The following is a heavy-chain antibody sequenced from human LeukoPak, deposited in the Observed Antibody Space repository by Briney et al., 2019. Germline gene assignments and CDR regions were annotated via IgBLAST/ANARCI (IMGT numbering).Heavy chain of an antibody. Sequence: GASVKVSCKASEYTFTGYYIHWVRQAPGQGLEWMGWIDPNTGDSNYVQKFQGRVTMTRDTSISTAYMEPSRLRSDDTAFYYCARIRYCGGISCYYIDYWGQGTLVTVSA. V-gene: IGHV1-2*02. CDR1: EYTFTGYY. D-gene: IGHD2-2*01. CDR3: ARIRYCGGISCYYIDY. CDR2: IDPNTGDS. J-gene: IGHJ4*02.